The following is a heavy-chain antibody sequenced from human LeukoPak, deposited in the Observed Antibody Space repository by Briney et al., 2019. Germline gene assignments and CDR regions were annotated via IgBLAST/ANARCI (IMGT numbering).Heavy chain of an antibody. CDR2: ISSSSSYI. J-gene: IGHJ4*02. D-gene: IGHD5-12*01. CDR3: ARARGYSGYARKFWI. V-gene: IGHV3-21*01. CDR1: GFTFSSYS. Sequence: PGGSLRLSCAASGFTFSSYSMNWVRQAPGKGLEWVSSISSSSSYIYYADSVKGRFTIPRDNAKNSLYLQMNSLRAEDTAVYYCARARGYSGYARKFWIWGQGTLVTVSS.